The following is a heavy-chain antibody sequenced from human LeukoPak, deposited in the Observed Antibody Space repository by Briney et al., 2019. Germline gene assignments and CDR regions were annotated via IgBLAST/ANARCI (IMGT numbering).Heavy chain of an antibody. CDR2: ISSSGSTI. J-gene: IGHJ4*02. V-gene: IGHV3-48*03. D-gene: IGHD2-2*01. Sequence: GGPLRLSCAASGFTFSSYEMNWVRQAPGKGLEWVSYISSSGSTIYYADSVKGRFTISRDNAKNSLYLQMNSLRAEDTAVYYCARGYCSSTSCFGFFWYWGQGTLVAVSS. CDR1: GFTFSSYE. CDR3: ARGYCSSTSCFGFFWY.